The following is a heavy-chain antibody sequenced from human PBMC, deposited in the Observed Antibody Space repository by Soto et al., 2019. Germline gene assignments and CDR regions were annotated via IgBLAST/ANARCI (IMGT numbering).Heavy chain of an antibody. V-gene: IGHV4-34*01. CDR3: ARALGVVVVAATRWFDP. D-gene: IGHD2-15*01. Sequence: SETLSLTCTFSGGSINSYYWSWIRQPPGKGLEWIGEINHSGSTNYNPSLKSRVTISVDTSKNQFSLKLSSVTAADTAVYYCARALGVVVVAATRWFDPWGQGTQVTVSS. J-gene: IGHJ5*02. CDR1: GGSINSYY. CDR2: INHSGST.